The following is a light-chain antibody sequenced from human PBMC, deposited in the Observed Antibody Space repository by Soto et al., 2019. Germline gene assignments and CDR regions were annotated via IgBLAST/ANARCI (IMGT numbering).Light chain of an antibody. J-gene: IGLJ1*01. CDR1: SSNIGAGYD. CDR2: DNN. V-gene: IGLV1-40*01. Sequence: QYVLTQPPSVSGAPGQRVTISCTGSSSNIGAGYDVHWYQQLPGTAPKLLIYDNNNRPSGVPDRFSGSKSGTSASLAITGLQAEDEADYYCQSYDSSLSGDYVFGTGTKLTVL. CDR3: QSYDSSLSGDYV.